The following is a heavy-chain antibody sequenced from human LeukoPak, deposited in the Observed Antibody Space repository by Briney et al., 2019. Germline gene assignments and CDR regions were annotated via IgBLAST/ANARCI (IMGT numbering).Heavy chain of an antibody. V-gene: IGHV4-38-2*02. Sequence: SETLSLTCTVSGYSISSGYYWGWIRPPPGKGLEWIGTIYHSGNTYYNPSLKSRVTISVDTSKNQFSLRLSSVTAADTAVYYCARVSSTYGSGDWGQGTPVTVSS. CDR2: IYHSGNT. J-gene: IGHJ4*02. CDR3: ARVSSTYGSGD. D-gene: IGHD3-10*01. CDR1: GYSISSGYY.